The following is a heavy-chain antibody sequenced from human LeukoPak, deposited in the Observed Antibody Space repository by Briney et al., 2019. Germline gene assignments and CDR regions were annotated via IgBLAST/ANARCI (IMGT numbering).Heavy chain of an antibody. CDR1: GYTFTSYA. Sequence: ASVKVSCKASGYTFTSYAMHWVRQAPGQRLEWMGWINAGNGNTKYSQKFQGRVTITRDTSASTAYMELSSLRSEDAAVYYCARSRGYSYGYPYYFDYWGRGTLVTVSS. CDR3: ARSRGYSYGYPYYFDY. V-gene: IGHV1-3*01. D-gene: IGHD5-18*01. CDR2: INAGNGNT. J-gene: IGHJ4*02.